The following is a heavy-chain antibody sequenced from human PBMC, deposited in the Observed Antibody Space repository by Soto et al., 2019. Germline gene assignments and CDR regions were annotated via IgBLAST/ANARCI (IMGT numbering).Heavy chain of an antibody. CDR2: ISAYNGNT. Sequence: QVQLVQSGAEVKKPGASVKVSCKASGYTFTSYGISWVRQAPGQGLEWMGWISAYNGNTNYAQKLQGRVTMTTDASTNTAYMELRSLRSDDAVVYYCARAGRISMLVVVIEDFDYWGQGTVVTVSS. CDR3: ARAGRISMLVVVIEDFDY. J-gene: IGHJ4*02. CDR1: GYTFTSYG. V-gene: IGHV1-18*01. D-gene: IGHD3-22*01.